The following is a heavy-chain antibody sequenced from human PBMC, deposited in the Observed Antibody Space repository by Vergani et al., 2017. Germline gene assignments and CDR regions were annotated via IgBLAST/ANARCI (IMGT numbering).Heavy chain of an antibody. D-gene: IGHD3-22*01. CDR2: VNPEGTNT. CDR1: GFTFSRHW. Sequence: EVQLVESGGGLVQPGGSLRLSCAASGFTFSRHWMHWVRQAPGKGLVWVSRVNPEGTNTPYADSVKGRFTISRDNAKNMMYLQLNSLRDEDRAVYYCAKDNVPGYYDSSGYCDYWGQGTLVTVSS. J-gene: IGHJ4*02. V-gene: IGHV3-74*01. CDR3: AKDNVPGYYDSSGYCDY.